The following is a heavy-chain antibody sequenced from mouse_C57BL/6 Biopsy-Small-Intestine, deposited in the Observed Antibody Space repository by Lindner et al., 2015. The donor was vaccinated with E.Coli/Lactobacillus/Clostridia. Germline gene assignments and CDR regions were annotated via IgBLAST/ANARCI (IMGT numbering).Heavy chain of an antibody. D-gene: IGHD1-1*01. CDR3: ARAYRGYSSGWYYYYGMDI. CDR1: GGTFSSYA. J-gene: IGHJ1*01. V-gene: IGHV1-81*01. CDR2: IIPIFGTA. Sequence: SVKVSCKASGGTFSSYAISWVRQAPGQGLEWMGGIIPIFGTANYAQKFQGRVTITADESTSTAYMELSSLRSEDTAVYYCARAYRGYSSGWYYYYGMDIWGQGTTVTVSS.